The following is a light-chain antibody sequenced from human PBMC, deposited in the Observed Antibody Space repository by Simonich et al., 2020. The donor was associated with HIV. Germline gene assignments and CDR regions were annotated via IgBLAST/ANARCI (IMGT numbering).Light chain of an antibody. Sequence: DIQMTQSPSSLSASVGDKVTITCRANQSIRSDLNWYQQKPGKAPKLLIYAASSLQSGVPSRFSGSGSGTDFTLTISSLQPEDFATYYCQQSYSTPPTFGQGTKVEIK. J-gene: IGKJ1*01. V-gene: IGKV1-39*01. CDR2: AAS. CDR1: QSIRSD. CDR3: QQSYSTPPT.